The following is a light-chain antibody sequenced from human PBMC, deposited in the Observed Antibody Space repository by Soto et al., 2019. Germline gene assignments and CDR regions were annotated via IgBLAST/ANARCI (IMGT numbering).Light chain of an antibody. CDR3: QQFDDLVT. Sequence: DIQMTQSPSSLFASVGDRVTITCQASQDISNYLNWYQQKPGKAPKLLIYDASTLETGVPSRFSGSGSGTDFTFTISSLQPEDIATYYCQQFDDLVTFGQGTKVEI. J-gene: IGKJ1*01. CDR1: QDISNY. V-gene: IGKV1-33*01. CDR2: DAS.